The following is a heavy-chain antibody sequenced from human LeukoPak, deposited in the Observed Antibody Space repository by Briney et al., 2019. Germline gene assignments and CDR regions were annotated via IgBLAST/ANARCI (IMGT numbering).Heavy chain of an antibody. CDR1: GFTVSSNY. Sequence: GGSLRLSCAASGFTVSSNYMSWVRQAPGKGLEWVSVTYSGGSTYYADSVKGRFTIPRDNSKNTLYLQMNSLTAEDTAVYYCARVGVVPAAIPDGFDIWGQGTMVTVSS. D-gene: IGHD2-2*01. CDR2: TYSGGST. J-gene: IGHJ3*02. CDR3: ARVGVVPAAIPDGFDI. V-gene: IGHV3-53*01.